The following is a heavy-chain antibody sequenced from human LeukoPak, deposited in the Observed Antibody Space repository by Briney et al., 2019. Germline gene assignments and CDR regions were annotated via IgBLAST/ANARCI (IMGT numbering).Heavy chain of an antibody. CDR1: GFTFSSYW. J-gene: IGHJ4*02. CDR3: ARDRAMDDY. CDR2: IKQDGSEK. D-gene: IGHD5-18*01. V-gene: IGHV3-7*01. Sequence: GGSLRLSCAASGFTFSSYWMNWVRQAPGKGLEWVANIKQDGSEKYYVDSVKGRFTISRDNAKNSVYLQMNSLRAEDTAVYYRARDRAMDDYWGQGTLVTVSS.